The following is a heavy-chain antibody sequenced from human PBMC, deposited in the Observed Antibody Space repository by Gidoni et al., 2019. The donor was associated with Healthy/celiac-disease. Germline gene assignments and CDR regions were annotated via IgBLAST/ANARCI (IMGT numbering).Heavy chain of an antibody. CDR3: ARGRICSGGSCYSHYYYYYMDV. J-gene: IGHJ6*03. V-gene: IGHV1-69*04. Sequence: QVQLVQSGAEVKKPGSSVKVSCKASGGTFSSYAISWVRQAPGQGLEWMGRIIPILGIANYAQKFQGRVTITADKSTSTAYMELSSLRSEDTAVYYCARGRICSGGSCYSHYYYYYMDVWGKGTTVTVSS. CDR1: GGTFSSYA. D-gene: IGHD2-15*01. CDR2: IIPILGIA.